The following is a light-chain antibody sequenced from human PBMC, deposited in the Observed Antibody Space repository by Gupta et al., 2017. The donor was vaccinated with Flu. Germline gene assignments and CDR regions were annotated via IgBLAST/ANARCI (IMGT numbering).Light chain of an antibody. J-gene: IGLJ1*01. CDR2: DVT. Sequence: SVTISCAGTNSDVGNDDYVSWYQLHTGKAPRLMIYDVTKRPAGVPDRFSGSKSGNTASLTVSGLQDDDEAEYYCCSYAGTYTFVVGTGTKVTV. CDR3: CSYAGTYTFV. CDR1: NSDVGNDDY. V-gene: IGLV2-11*01.